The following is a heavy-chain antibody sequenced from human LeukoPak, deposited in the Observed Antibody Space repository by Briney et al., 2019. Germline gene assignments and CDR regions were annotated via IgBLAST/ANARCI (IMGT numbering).Heavy chain of an antibody. J-gene: IGHJ4*02. Sequence: PGGSLRLSCAASGLIFSNYAMSWVRQAPGKGLEWVSLIGGSGINTFYADSVKGRFTISRDNSKNTLYLQMNSLRAEDTAVYYCARDQWWSDYWGQGTLVTVSS. CDR3: ARDQWWSDY. CDR1: GLIFSNYA. CDR2: IGGSGINT. D-gene: IGHD2-15*01. V-gene: IGHV3-23*01.